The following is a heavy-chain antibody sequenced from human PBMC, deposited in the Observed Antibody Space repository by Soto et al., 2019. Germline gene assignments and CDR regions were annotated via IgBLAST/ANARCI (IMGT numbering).Heavy chain of an antibody. Sequence: PGGSLRLSCAASGFTFSSYAMHWVRQAPGKGLEWVAVISYDGSNKYYADSVKGRFTISRDNSKNTLYLQMNSLRAEDTAVYYCAREVPRTAIVFDYWGQGTLVTVSS. CDR2: ISYDGSNK. J-gene: IGHJ4*02. D-gene: IGHD2-21*02. V-gene: IGHV3-30-3*01. CDR3: AREVPRTAIVFDY. CDR1: GFTFSSYA.